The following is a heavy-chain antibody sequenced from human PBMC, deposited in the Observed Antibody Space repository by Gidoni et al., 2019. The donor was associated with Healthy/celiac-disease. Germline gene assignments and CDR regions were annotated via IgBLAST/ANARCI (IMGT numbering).Heavy chain of an antibody. CDR3: AREKVGYVVVVAATVRYPRYFDY. CDR2: ISYDGSNK. V-gene: IGHV3-30-3*01. D-gene: IGHD2-15*01. CDR1: GFTFSSYA. Sequence: QVQLVESGGGVVQPGRSLRLSCAASGFTFSSYAMHWVRQAPGKGLEWVAVISYDGSNKYYADSVKGRFTISRDNSKNTLYLQMNSLRAEDTAVYYCAREKVGYVVVVAATVRYPRYFDYWGQGTLVTVS. J-gene: IGHJ4*02.